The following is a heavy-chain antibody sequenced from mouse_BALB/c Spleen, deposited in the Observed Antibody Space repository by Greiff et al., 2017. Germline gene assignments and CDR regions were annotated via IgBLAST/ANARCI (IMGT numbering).Heavy chain of an antibody. D-gene: IGHD1-1*01. CDR2: INSNGGST. J-gene: IGHJ3*01. CDR3: ARDRGGSSPFAY. Sequence: EVHLVESGGGLVQPGGSLKLSCAASGFTFSSYGMSWVRQTPDKRLELVATINSNGGSTYYPDSVKGRFTISRDNAKNTLYLQMSSLKSEDTAMYYCARDRGGSSPFAYWGQGTLVTVSA. V-gene: IGHV5-6-3*01. CDR1: GFTFSSYG.